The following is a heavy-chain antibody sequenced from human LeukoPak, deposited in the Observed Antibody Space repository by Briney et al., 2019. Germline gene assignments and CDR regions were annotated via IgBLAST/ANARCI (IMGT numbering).Heavy chain of an antibody. CDR2: IYYSGST. V-gene: IGHV4-31*03. CDR3: AGVPSRIAAAGTYWFDP. CDR1: GGSISSGGYY. J-gene: IGHJ5*02. Sequence: SETLSLTCTVSGGSISSGGYYWSWIRQHPGKGLEWIGYIYYSGSTYYNPSLKSRVTISVDTSKNQFSLKLSSVTAADTAVYYCAGVPSRIAAAGTYWFDPWGQGTLVTVSS. D-gene: IGHD6-13*01.